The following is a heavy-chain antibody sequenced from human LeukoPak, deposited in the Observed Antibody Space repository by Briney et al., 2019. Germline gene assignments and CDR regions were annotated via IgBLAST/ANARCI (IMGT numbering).Heavy chain of an antibody. CDR1: GYTFTSYY. J-gene: IGHJ4*02. D-gene: IGHD3-22*01. CDR3: ARGRYYYDSSGYDY. CDR2: INPNSGGT. Sequence: ASVKVSCKASGYTFTSYYMHWVRQAPGQGLEWMGWINPNSGGTNYAQKFQGWVTMTRDTSISTAYMELSRLRSDDTAVYYCARGRYYYDSSGYDYWSQGTLVTVSS. V-gene: IGHV1-2*04.